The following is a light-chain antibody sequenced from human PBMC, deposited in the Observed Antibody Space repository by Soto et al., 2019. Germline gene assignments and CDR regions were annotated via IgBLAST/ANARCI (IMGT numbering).Light chain of an antibody. V-gene: IGKV3-20*01. J-gene: IGKJ4*01. CDR2: GAS. CDR3: QHYVLSPA. Sequence: IVLTQYPGTLSLSPGERATLSCSDSQRVSSSYLAWYQQKPGQAPRLLIYGASSRATGIPDRFSGSGSGTDFTLTISRLEPEYFSLYYCQHYVLSPAFGGGTKEEI. CDR1: QRVSSSY.